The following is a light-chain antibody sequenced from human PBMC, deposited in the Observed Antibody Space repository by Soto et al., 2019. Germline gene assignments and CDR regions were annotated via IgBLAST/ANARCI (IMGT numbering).Light chain of an antibody. V-gene: IGKV3D-20*02. CDR1: QSVTSNY. J-gene: IGKJ4*01. CDR3: QQRSDWPLT. CDR2: GAS. Sequence: EIVLTQSPCTLSLSPGERATLSCRASQSVTSNYLAWYQQKPGQAPRLLIYGASNRATGIPDRFSGSGSETDFTLTISRLEPEDFAVYYCQQRSDWPLTFGGGTKVDIK.